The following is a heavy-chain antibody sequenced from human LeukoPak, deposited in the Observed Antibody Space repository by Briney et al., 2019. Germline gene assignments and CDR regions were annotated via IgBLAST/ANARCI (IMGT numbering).Heavy chain of an antibody. CDR1: GFTFSSYW. CDR3: ARDPPQYYSDSSLFDY. Sequence: GGSLRLSCSASGFTFSSYWMHWVRQAPGKGLVWVSRISTDGSSTSYADSVKGRFTISRDNAKNMVYLQMNSLRVEDTAVYYCARDPPQYYSDSSLFDYWGQGALVTVSS. D-gene: IGHD3-22*01. CDR2: ISTDGSST. J-gene: IGHJ4*02. V-gene: IGHV3-74*01.